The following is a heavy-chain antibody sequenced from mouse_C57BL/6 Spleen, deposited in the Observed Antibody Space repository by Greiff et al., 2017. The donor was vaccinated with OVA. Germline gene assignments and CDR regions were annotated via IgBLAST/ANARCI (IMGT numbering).Heavy chain of an antibody. CDR1: GYAFSSSW. D-gene: IGHD1-1*01. CDR2: IYPGDGDT. CDR3: ARGGVVATKAMDY. Sequence: VQLQQSGPELVKPGASVKISCKASGYAFSSSWMNWVKQRPGKGLEWIGRIYPGDGDTNYNGKFKGKATLTADKSSSTAYMQLSSLTSEDSAVYFCARGGVVATKAMDYWGQGTSVTVSS. J-gene: IGHJ4*01. V-gene: IGHV1-82*01.